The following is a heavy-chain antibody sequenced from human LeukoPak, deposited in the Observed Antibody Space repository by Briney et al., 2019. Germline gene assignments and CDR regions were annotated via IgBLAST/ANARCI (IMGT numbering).Heavy chain of an antibody. CDR3: ARWVTADRGKKDAFDI. J-gene: IGHJ3*02. CDR2: IFPGDSDT. Sequence: GESPKISCKGSGYSFNTYWIGWVRQMPGKGLGWMGIIFPGDSDTRYSPSFQGQVTFSVDKSITTAYLQWSSLKASDTAMYYCARWVTADRGKKDAFDIWGQGTMVTVSS. D-gene: IGHD2-21*02. V-gene: IGHV5-51*01. CDR1: GYSFNTYW.